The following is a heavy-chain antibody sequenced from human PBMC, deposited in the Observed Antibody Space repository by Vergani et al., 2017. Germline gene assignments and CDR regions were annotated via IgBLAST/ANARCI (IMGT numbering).Heavy chain of an antibody. D-gene: IGHD3-22*01. V-gene: IGHV3-30*02. CDR3: ARDGTDIFVSSSDYSHLLYY. CDR2: IGKDGINT. Sequence: QVQLVESAGGVVQPGGSLRLSCAASGFTFSNFGMHWIRQAPGKGLEWLAYIGKDGINTRYRDAVKGRFTVSRDNSKDILYLQMDRLTTDDTAVYFCARDGTDIFVSSSDYSHLLYYWGQGILVTVSS. J-gene: IGHJ4*02. CDR1: GFTFSNFG.